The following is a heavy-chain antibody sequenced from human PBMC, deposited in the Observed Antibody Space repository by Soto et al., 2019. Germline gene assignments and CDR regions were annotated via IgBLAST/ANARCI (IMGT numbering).Heavy chain of an antibody. J-gene: IGHJ4*02. V-gene: IGHV3-15*01. Sequence: EVQLVESGGGLVKPGGSLRLSCAASGFTFSNASMSWVRQAPGKGLEWVGGIKSKTDGGTTDYAAHVKGRFTISRDDSKNTLYLQMNSLKTEDTAVYYCTSWGADDFWNGYFWGQGTLVTVSS. CDR1: GFTFSNAS. CDR3: TSWGADDFWNGYF. CDR2: IKSKTDGGTT. D-gene: IGHD3-3*01.